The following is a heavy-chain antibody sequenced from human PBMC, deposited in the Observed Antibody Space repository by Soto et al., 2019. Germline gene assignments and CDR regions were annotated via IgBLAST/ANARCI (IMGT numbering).Heavy chain of an antibody. J-gene: IGHJ6*02. V-gene: IGHV3-33*01. CDR3: ARESGRRTADYYGMDV. CDR1: GFTFSSYG. D-gene: IGHD1-26*01. Sequence: GGSLRLSCAASGFTFSSYGMHWVRQAPGKGLEWVAVIWYDGSNKYYADSVKGRFTISRDNSKNTLYLQMNSLRAEDTAVYYCARESGRRTADYYGMDVWGQGTTVTVSS. CDR2: IWYDGSNK.